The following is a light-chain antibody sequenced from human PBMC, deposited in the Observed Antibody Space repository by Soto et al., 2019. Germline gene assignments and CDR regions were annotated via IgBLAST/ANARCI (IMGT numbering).Light chain of an antibody. J-gene: IGKJ2*01. Sequence: DIVMTQSPDSLAVSLGERATITCRSSQSVLTTDSNNKNYLAWYQHKSGQPPRLLIYWASTRESGVPDRFSGSGSGTEFTLTISSLQAEDVAVYYCQQYFSSGYTFGQGTRLEIK. CDR2: WAS. CDR1: QSVLTTDSNNKNY. CDR3: QQYFSSGYT. V-gene: IGKV4-1*01.